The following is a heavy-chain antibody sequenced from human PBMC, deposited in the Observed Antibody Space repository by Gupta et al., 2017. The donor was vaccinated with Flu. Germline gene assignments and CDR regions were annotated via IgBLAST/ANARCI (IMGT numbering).Heavy chain of an antibody. Sequence: EMQLVESGGTLVQPGGSLRLYCAASGFSFSRYWMTWVRQAPGNGLEWVVNINQDGSEKYYVDAGKGRFTISRDNAQNSLYLQMSNLRVEDTAMYYCARAGPYLADYGELADWGQGTLVTVSS. CDR1: GFSFSRYW. D-gene: IGHD4-17*01. CDR3: ARAGPYLADYGELAD. CDR2: INQDGSEK. V-gene: IGHV3-7*01. J-gene: IGHJ4*02.